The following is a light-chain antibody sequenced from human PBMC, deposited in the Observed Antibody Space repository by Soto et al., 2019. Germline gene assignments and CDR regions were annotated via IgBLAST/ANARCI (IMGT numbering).Light chain of an antibody. CDR1: QDISDY. V-gene: IGKV1-27*01. CDR2: AAS. CDR3: ENYNCPPWT. J-gene: IGKJ1*01. Sequence: DIQMTQSPSSLSASVGDRVTITFRASQDISDYLAWYQQKPGQVPKLLISAASTLQSGVPSRFRVSASGTDFTLTITGMQPDYFAPYYGENYNCPPWTFGHGTKVEIK.